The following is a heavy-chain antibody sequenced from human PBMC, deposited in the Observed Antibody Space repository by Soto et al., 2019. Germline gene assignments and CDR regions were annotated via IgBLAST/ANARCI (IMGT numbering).Heavy chain of an antibody. CDR2: ISYGGTT. V-gene: IGHV4-31*03. Sequence: QVQLQESGPGLVKPSQTLSLTCTVSGGSMNSGGYCWNWIRQHPGEGLEWIGCISYGGTTSYNPSLKIRVTISVDTSKNQFSLKLSSVTAADPAVYYCSRGILVWGQGTLITVSS. CDR3: SRGILV. J-gene: IGHJ4*02. CDR1: GGSMNSGGYC. D-gene: IGHD2-15*01.